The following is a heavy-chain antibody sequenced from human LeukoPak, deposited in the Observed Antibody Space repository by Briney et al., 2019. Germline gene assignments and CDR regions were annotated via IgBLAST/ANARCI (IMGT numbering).Heavy chain of an antibody. D-gene: IGHD3-16*01. CDR1: GYTFTSYA. V-gene: IGHV1-3*03. CDR3: ARDNDSRDPPHFDY. Sequence: ASVKVSCKASGYTFTSYAMHWVRQAPGQRLEWMGWINAGNGNTKYSQEFQGRVTITRDKSTRTAYMELSSLRSEDTAVYYCARDNDSRDPPHFDYWGQGTLVTVSS. CDR2: INAGNGNT. J-gene: IGHJ4*02.